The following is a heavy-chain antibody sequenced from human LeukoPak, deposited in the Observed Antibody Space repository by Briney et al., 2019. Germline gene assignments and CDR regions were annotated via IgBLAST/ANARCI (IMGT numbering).Heavy chain of an antibody. D-gene: IGHD1-26*01. CDR3: ARGYSGSYTRFDY. CDR2: ISSSGSTI. Sequence: GGSLRLSCAPSGFTFSDYYMSWIRQAPGKGLEWVSYISSSGSTIYYADSVKGRFTISRDNAKNSLYLQMNSLRAEDTAVCYCARGYSGSYTRFDYWGQGTLVTVSS. CDR1: GFTFSDYY. V-gene: IGHV3-11*01. J-gene: IGHJ4*02.